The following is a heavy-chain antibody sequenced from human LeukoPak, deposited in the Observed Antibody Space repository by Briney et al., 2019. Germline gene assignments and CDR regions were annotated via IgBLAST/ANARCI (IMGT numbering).Heavy chain of an antibody. Sequence: ASVKVSCKATGGTFSTFPVSWVRQAPGQGLEWMGWISAYNGNTNYAQKLQGRVTMTTDTSTSTAYMELRSLRSDDTAVYYCARDYTIFGVVGHYYYYYMDVWGKGTTVTVSS. CDR2: ISAYNGNT. J-gene: IGHJ6*03. CDR1: GGTFSTFP. V-gene: IGHV1-18*01. CDR3: ARDYTIFGVVGHYYYYYMDV. D-gene: IGHD3-3*01.